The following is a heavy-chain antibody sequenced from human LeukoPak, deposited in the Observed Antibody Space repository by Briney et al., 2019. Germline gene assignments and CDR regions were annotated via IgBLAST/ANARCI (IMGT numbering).Heavy chain of an antibody. CDR3: ARDRGSGYDPPNYYYYGMDV. CDR2: IWYDGSNK. J-gene: IGHJ6*02. D-gene: IGHD5-12*01. V-gene: IGHV3-33*01. CDR1: GFTFSSYG. Sequence: GGSLRLSCAASGFTFSSYGMHWVRQAPGKGLEWVAVIWYDGSNKYYADSVNGRFTISRDNSKNTLYLQMNSLRAEDTAVYYCARDRGSGYDPPNYYYYGMDVWGQGTTVTVSS.